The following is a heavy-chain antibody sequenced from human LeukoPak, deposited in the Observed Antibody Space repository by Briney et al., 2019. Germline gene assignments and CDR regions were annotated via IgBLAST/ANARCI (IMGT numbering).Heavy chain of an antibody. CDR3: ANNGNYGVGWFDP. Sequence: SETLSLTCAVYGGSFSGYYWSWIRQPPGKGLEWIGEINHSGSTNYNPSLKSRVTISVDTSKNQISLKLSSVTAADTAVYYCANNGNYGVGWFDPWGQGTLVTVSS. V-gene: IGHV4-34*01. CDR2: INHSGST. CDR1: GGSFSGYY. J-gene: IGHJ5*02. D-gene: IGHD4-17*01.